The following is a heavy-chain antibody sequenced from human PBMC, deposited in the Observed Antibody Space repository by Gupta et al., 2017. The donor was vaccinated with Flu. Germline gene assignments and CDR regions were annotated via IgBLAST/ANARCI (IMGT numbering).Heavy chain of an antibody. CDR3: ARDTSGSLDY. CDR1: GFTLSDHY. D-gene: IGHD3-22*01. V-gene: IGHV3-72*01. J-gene: IGHJ4*02. CDR2: TKNKANSYTT. Sequence: EVQLVESGGDLVQPGGSLRLSCAVPGFTLSDHYMDWVRQAPGKGLEWVGRTKNKANSYTTDYAASVKGRFSISRDDSRNSLYLQMSSLETEDTAVYYCARDTSGSLDYWGQGTLVTVSS.